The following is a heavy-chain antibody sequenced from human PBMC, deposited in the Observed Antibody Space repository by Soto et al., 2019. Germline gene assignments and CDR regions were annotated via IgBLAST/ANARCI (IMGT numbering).Heavy chain of an antibody. CDR1: GGSMNSGGYC. J-gene: IGHJ4*02. V-gene: IGHV4-31*03. Sequence: QVQLQESGPGLVKPSQTLSLTCTVSGGSMNSGGYCWNWIRQHPGEGLEWIGCISYGGTTSYNPSLKSRLTRSVDTSKTPFSLLLNSVTAADTAVYYCSRGILVWGQGTLITVSS. CDR2: ISYGGTT. D-gene: IGHD2-15*01. CDR3: SRGILV.